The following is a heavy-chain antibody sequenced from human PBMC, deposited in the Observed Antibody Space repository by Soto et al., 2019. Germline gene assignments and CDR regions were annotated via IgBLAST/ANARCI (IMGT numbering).Heavy chain of an antibody. J-gene: IGHJ5*02. Sequence: PGGSLRLSFAASGFTFRSYAMSWVRQAPVKGLEWVSAISGSGGSTYYADSVKARFTIYRDNSKNTLYLQMKSLRSEDTAVYYCAKDREYSSTWYPRHGWFDPWGQGILVTVCS. CDR3: AKDREYSSTWYPRHGWFDP. CDR2: ISGSGGST. D-gene: IGHD6-13*01. V-gene: IGHV3-23*01. CDR1: GFTFRSYA.